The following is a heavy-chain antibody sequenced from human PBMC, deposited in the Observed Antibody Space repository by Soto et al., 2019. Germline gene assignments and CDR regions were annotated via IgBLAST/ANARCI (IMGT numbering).Heavy chain of an antibody. CDR1: GGSISANW. D-gene: IGHD6-19*01. CDR2: IYHHGRT. CDR3: ARHIAVSGTRGFDF. V-gene: IGHV4-4*02. J-gene: IGHJ4*02. Sequence: QVQLQESGPGLMKPSGTLSLTCAVSGGSISANWWSWVRQPPGKGLEWIGEIYHHGRTNYNPSLKTRVTMSVDKSQNYFSLNLNSVTAADTAVYYCARHIAVSGTRGFDFWGQGTLVTVSS.